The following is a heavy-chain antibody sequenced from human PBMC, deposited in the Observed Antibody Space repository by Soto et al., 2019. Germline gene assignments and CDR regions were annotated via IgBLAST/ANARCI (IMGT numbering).Heavy chain of an antibody. D-gene: IGHD2-2*01. J-gene: IGHJ6*02. CDR1: GFTFSSYA. V-gene: IGHV3-23*01. CDR3: AKVREYCSSTSCLEVDHYYYGMDV. Sequence: GGSLRLSCAASGFTFSSYAMSWVRQAPGKGLEWVSAISGSGGSTYYADSVKGRFTISRDNSKNTLYLQMNSLRAEDTAVYYCAKVREYCSSTSCLEVDHYYYGMDVWGQGTTVTVSS. CDR2: ISGSGGST.